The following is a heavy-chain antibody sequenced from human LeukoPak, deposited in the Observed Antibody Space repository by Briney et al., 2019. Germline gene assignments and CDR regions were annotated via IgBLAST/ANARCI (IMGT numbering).Heavy chain of an antibody. CDR2: ISYDGSNK. Sequence: GGSLRFSCAASGFTFSSYGMHWVRQAPGKGLEWVAVISYDGSNKYYADSVKGRFTISRDNSKNTLYLQMNSLRAEDTAVYYCARVGRYCSGGSCYDTFDYWGQGTLVTVSS. V-gene: IGHV3-30*03. CDR3: ARVGRYCSGGSCYDTFDY. D-gene: IGHD2-15*01. J-gene: IGHJ4*02. CDR1: GFTFSSYG.